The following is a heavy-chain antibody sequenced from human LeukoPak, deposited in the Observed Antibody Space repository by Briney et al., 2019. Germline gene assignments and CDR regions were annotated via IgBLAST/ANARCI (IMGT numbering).Heavy chain of an antibody. V-gene: IGHV3-64*04. Sequence: GGSLRLSCSASGFTFSSYAMHWVRQAPGKGLEYVSAISSNGDTTYYADSVKDRFTISGDNSKNTLFLQMNSLRVEDSAVYYCTRVFAYSYGDFDNWGQGTLVAVSS. CDR2: ISSNGDTT. CDR1: GFTFSSYA. D-gene: IGHD5-18*01. J-gene: IGHJ4*02. CDR3: TRVFAYSYGDFDN.